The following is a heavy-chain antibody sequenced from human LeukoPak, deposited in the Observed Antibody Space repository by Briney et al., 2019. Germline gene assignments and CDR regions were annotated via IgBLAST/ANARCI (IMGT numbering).Heavy chain of an antibody. CDR1: GFTFSSYA. Sequence: GGSLRLSCAASGFTFSSYAMHWVRQAPGKGLEWVSYISSSSSTIYYADSVKGRFTISRDNAKNSLYLQMNSLRAEDTAVYYCARVVRDAGYYFDYWGQGTLVTVSS. J-gene: IGHJ4*02. CDR3: ARVVRDAGYYFDY. V-gene: IGHV3-48*01. CDR2: ISSSSSTI. D-gene: IGHD2/OR15-2a*01.